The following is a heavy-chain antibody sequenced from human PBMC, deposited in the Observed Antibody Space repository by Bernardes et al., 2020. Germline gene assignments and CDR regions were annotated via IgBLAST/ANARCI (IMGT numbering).Heavy chain of an antibody. J-gene: IGHJ4*02. V-gene: IGHV1-24*01. Sequence: ASVKVSCKVSGYTLTELSMHWVRQAPGKGLEWMGGFDPEDGETIYAQKFQGRVTMTEDTSTDTAYMELSSLRSEDTAVYYCATDHLVGATGGVPYYFDYWGQGTLVTVSS. CDR1: GYTLTELS. D-gene: IGHD1-26*01. CDR2: FDPEDGET. CDR3: ATDHLVGATGGVPYYFDY.